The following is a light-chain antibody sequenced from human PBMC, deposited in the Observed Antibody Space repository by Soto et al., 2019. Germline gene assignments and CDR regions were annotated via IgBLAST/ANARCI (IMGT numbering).Light chain of an antibody. V-gene: IGKV1-39*01. CDR3: QQIYAAPVT. J-gene: IGKJ1*01. Sequence: DIQMTQSPSSLSASVGDRVTITCRASQSIHSCLNWYQQKPGKAPKLLIYGASNLQSGVPSRFSGSESGTDFILTISSLQTEDFATYYCQQIYAAPVTFGQGTKVEIK. CDR1: QSIHSC. CDR2: GAS.